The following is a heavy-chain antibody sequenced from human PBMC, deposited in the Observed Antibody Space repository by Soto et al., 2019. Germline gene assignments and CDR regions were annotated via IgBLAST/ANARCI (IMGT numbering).Heavy chain of an antibody. D-gene: IGHD1-26*01. Sequence: KDSFKASGGTXISYAINLVRQAPGQGLEWMGGIIPIFCKANYAQKFQGRVTITAEKSKSTAYMEMSSLRSEDTAVYYCASGSSSGLSDDSWGKGTLVTVS. CDR1: GGTXISYA. CDR3: ASGSSSGLSDDS. V-gene: IGHV1-69*06. CDR2: IIPIFCKA. J-gene: IGHJ4*02.